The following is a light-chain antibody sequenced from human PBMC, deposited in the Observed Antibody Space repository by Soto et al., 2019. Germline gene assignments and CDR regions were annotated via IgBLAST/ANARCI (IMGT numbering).Light chain of an antibody. CDR3: QQYNNWPPLT. CDR2: GAS. V-gene: IGKV3-15*01. Sequence: EVLMTQSPATLSVSPGETATLSCRASQSVGSNLAWYQQKPGQAPRLLIYGASTRATGIPARFSGSGSGTEFTLTISSLQSEDFAVYYCQQYNNWPPLTFGGGTKVEIK. CDR1: QSVGSN. J-gene: IGKJ4*01.